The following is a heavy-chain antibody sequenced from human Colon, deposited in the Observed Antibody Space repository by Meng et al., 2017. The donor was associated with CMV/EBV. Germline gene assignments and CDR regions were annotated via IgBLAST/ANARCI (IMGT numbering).Heavy chain of an antibody. D-gene: IGHD2-21*01. CDR3: IKEDWYFDF. V-gene: IGHV1-2*02. CDR2: IYPQNGGT. CDR1: GYTFTAKH. Sequence: QVQLIQSWHEVKKPGASVKVSCKTSGYTFTAKHLHLVLHAPGQGLEWMGWIYPQNGGTYFAQKFQGRVTMTSDTSISTAYMELSSLTSDDTAIYYCIKEDWYFDFWGQGTLVTVSS. J-gene: IGHJ4*02.